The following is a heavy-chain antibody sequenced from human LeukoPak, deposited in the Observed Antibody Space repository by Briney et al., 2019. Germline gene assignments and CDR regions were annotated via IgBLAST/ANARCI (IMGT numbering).Heavy chain of an antibody. CDR2: ISTSGSSI. J-gene: IGHJ5*02. CDR1: GFTFSTYE. CDR3: ATRGGDGWFDP. Sequence: GGSLRLSCAASGFTFSTYEINWVRQAPGKGLEWLSHISTSGSSIHYADSVKGRFTISRDNAKNSLYLQMNSLRVEDTAVYYCATRGGDGWFDPWGQGTLVTVSS. V-gene: IGHV3-48*03. D-gene: IGHD2-21*02.